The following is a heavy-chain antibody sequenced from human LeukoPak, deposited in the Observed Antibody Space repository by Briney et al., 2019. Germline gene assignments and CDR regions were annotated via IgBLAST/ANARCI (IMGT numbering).Heavy chain of an antibody. J-gene: IGHJ4*02. V-gene: IGHV3-23*01. CDR2: ISGSGGST. CDR1: GFTFSSYA. Sequence: PGGSLRLSCEASGFTFSSYAMSWVRQAPGKGLEWVSAISGSGGSTYYADSVKGRFTISRDNSKNTLYLQMNSLRAEDTAVYYCAKVAVAGWYWHYFDYWGQGTLVTVSS. CDR3: AKVAVAGWYWHYFDY. D-gene: IGHD6-19*01.